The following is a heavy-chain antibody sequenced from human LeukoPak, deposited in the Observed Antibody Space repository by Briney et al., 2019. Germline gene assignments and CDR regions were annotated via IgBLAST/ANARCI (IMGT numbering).Heavy chain of an antibody. Sequence: GGSLRLSCAASGFTVSSNYMTWVRQAPGKGLEWVSVIYSGGSTNYADAVKGRFTISIDNSKNTLYLQMNSLRAEDTAFYYCARARGDYGGDTGPFDYWGQGTLVTVSS. J-gene: IGHJ4*02. V-gene: IGHV3-53*01. D-gene: IGHD4-23*01. CDR3: ARARGDYGGDTGPFDY. CDR2: IYSGGST. CDR1: GFTVSSNY.